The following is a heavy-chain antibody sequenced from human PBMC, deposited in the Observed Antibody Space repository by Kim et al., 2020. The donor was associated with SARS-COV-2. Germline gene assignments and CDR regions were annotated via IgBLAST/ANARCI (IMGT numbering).Heavy chain of an antibody. D-gene: IGHD6-6*01. Sequence: GGSLRLSCAASGFTFDDYAMHWVRQAPGKGLEWVSGISWNSGSIGYADSVKGRFTISRDNAKNSLYLQMNSLRAEDTALYYCAKDQSSSYYYYGMDVWAKGPRSPSP. V-gene: IGHV3-9*01. CDR1: GFTFDDYA. CDR2: ISWNSGSI. J-gene: IGHJ6*02. CDR3: AKDQSSSYYYYGMDV.